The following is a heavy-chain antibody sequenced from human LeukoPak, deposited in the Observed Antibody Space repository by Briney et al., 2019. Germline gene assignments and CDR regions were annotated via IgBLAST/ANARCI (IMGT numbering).Heavy chain of an antibody. V-gene: IGHV3-48*04. Sequence: GGSLRLSCAASGFTFSNAWMNWVRQAPGKGLEWVSYISSSGSTIYYADSVKGRFTISRDNAKNSLHLQMNSLRAEDTAVYYCAELGITMIGGVWGKGTTVTISS. CDR1: GFTFSNAW. CDR3: AELGITMIGGV. J-gene: IGHJ6*04. CDR2: ISSSGSTI. D-gene: IGHD3-10*02.